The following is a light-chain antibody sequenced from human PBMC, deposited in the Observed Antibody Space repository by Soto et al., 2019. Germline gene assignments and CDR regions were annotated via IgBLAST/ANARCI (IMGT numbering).Light chain of an antibody. V-gene: IGLV2-14*01. CDR2: EVT. CDR1: SSDVGAYNY. Sequence: QSALTQPASVSGSPGQSITISCTGTSSDVGAYNYVSWYQHHPGKAPKLMIYEVTNRPSGASNRFSGSKSGNTASLTISGLQAEDEADYYCNSYTTNSNRVFGTGTKVTVL. J-gene: IGLJ1*01. CDR3: NSYTTNSNRV.